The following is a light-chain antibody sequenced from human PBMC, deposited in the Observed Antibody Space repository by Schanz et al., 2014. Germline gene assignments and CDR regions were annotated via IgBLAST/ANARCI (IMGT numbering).Light chain of an antibody. CDR1: TSDVGGYNY. CDR2: GVT. J-gene: IGLJ3*02. CDR3: CSYAGGTTLV. Sequence: QSVLTQPASVSGSAGQSITISCTGTTSDVGGYNYVSWYQQHPGKAPKLMIYGVTNRPSGVSNRFSASKSGNTASLTISGLQAEDEADYYCCSYAGGTTLVFGGGTKLTVL. V-gene: IGLV2-14*01.